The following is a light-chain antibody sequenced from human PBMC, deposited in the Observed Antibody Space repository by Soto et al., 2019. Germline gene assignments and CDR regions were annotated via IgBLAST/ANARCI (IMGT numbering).Light chain of an antibody. CDR1: QTIGRW. V-gene: IGKV1-5*03. CDR2: KAS. J-gene: IGKJ2*01. Sequence: DIQMTQSPSTLSASVGDRVTITCRASQTIGRWLAWYQQKPGRAPNLLLYKASSLQSGVPSRFSDSGSGTEFTLTITSLQPDDFATYYCQQYDNSSPTFGQGTKLEIK. CDR3: QQYDNSSPT.